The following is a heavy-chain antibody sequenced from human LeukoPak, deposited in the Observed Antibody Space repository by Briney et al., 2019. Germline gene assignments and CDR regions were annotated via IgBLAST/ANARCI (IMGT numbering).Heavy chain of an antibody. CDR3: ARKRGNFDY. J-gene: IGHJ4*02. D-gene: IGHD3-16*01. CDR2: INHSGST. Sequence: PSETLSLTCAVYGGSFSGYYWSWIRQPPGKGLEWIGEINHSGSTNYNPSLKSRVTISVDTSKNQFSLKLSSVTAADTAVYYCARKRGNFDYWGQGTLVTVSS. CDR1: GGSFSGYY. V-gene: IGHV4-34*01.